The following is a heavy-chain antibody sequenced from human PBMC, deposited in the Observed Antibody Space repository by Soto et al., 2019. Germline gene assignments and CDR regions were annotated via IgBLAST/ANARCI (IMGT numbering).Heavy chain of an antibody. Sequence: GGSLRLSCAASGFIVSNYAMHWVRQAPGKGLEWLAIISYDGTIKYYGDSVKGRFTISRDNSRNTVDLQMNSLGVEDTAVYYCAKNQPIRPLKYYYMDVWGKGTTVTVSS. J-gene: IGHJ6*03. CDR3: AKNQPIRPLKYYYMDV. CDR1: GFIVSNYA. CDR2: ISYDGTIK. V-gene: IGHV3-30-3*02. D-gene: IGHD3-10*01.